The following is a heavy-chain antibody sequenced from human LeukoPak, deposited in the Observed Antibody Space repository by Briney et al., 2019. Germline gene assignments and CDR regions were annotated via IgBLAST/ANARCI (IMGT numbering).Heavy chain of an antibody. CDR3: ARVSTSIVVVPAAMNHAFDI. Sequence: SETLSLTCTVSGGSISSSSYYWGWIRQPPGKGLEWIGSIYYSGSTYYNPSLKSRVTISVDTSKNQFSLKLSSVTAADTAVYYCARVSTSIVVVPAAMNHAFDIWGQGTMVTVSS. CDR2: IYYSGST. CDR1: GGSISSSSYY. D-gene: IGHD2-2*01. V-gene: IGHV4-39*07. J-gene: IGHJ3*02.